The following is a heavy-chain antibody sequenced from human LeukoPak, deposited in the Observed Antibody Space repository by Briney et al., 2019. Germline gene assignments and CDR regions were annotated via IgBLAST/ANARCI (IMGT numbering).Heavy chain of an antibody. Sequence: SETLSLTCAVSGGSISSGGYSWSWIRQPPGKGLEWIGYIYHSGSTYYNPSLKSRVTISVDRSKNQFSLKLSSVTAADTAVYYCARGWVGATNFDYWGQGTLVTVSS. J-gene: IGHJ4*02. CDR2: IYHSGST. CDR3: ARGWVGATNFDY. V-gene: IGHV4-30-2*01. D-gene: IGHD1-26*01. CDR1: GGSISSGGYS.